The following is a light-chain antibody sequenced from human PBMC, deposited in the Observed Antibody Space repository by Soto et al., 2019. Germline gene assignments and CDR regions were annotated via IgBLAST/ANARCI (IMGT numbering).Light chain of an antibody. CDR3: QQYGSSPET. V-gene: IGKV4-1*01. CDR2: WAS. J-gene: IGKJ1*01. Sequence: DIVMTQSPDSLAVSLGERATINYKSSQSVLYSSNNKNYLAWYQQKPGQPPKLLIYWASTRESGVPDRFSGSGSGTDFTLTISRLEPEDFAVYYCQQYGSSPETFGQGTKVDI. CDR1: QSVLYSSNNKNY.